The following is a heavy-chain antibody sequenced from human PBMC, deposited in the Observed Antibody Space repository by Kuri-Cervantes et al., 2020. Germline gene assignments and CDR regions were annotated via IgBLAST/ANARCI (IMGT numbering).Heavy chain of an antibody. CDR2: IYYSGST. CDR3: ARRGRGGYNPYYFDY. Sequence: WVRQAPGKGLEWIGSIYYSGSTYYNPSLKSRVTISVDTSKNQFSLKLSSVTAADTAVYYCARRGRGGYNPYYFDYWGQGTLVTVSS. V-gene: IGHV4-39*01. D-gene: IGHD5-24*01. J-gene: IGHJ4*02.